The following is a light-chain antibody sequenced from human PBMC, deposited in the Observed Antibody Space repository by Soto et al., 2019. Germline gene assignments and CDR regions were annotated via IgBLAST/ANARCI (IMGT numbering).Light chain of an antibody. V-gene: IGKV2D-29*01. Sequence: DIVMTQTPLSLSVTPGQAASISCTSSQTARHSDGRTYLYWYRQKPGQPPQLLIYEVSNRFSGVTERFSGSGSGTDFTLNISRVEADDVGVYYCMQSIDLPPTFGQGNKLEI. J-gene: IGKJ2*01. CDR3: MQSIDLPPT. CDR1: QTARHSDGRTY. CDR2: EVS.